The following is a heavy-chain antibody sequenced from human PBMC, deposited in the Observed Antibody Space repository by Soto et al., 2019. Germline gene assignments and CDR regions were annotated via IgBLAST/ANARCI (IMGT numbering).Heavy chain of an antibody. D-gene: IGHD3-10*01. CDR2: YSHSGST. CDR3: ARGGRAKRTTLVRGGKQQRVYYYSGLDV. Sequence: QVQLQQWGAGLLKPSETLSLTCGVYGGSFSGYSWNWIRQTPGKGLEWMGEYSHSGSTNYNPSRKSRVTISADPSKTQFSLILRSVTAADTAVYFCARGGRAKRTTLVRGGKQQRVYYYSGLDVWGQGTTVTVSS. J-gene: IGHJ6*02. CDR1: GGSFSGYS. V-gene: IGHV4-34*02.